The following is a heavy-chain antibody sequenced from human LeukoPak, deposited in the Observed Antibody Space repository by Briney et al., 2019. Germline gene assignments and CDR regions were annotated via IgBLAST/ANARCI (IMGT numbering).Heavy chain of an antibody. CDR1: GGTFSSYA. V-gene: IGHV1-69*13. J-gene: IGHJ6*03. D-gene: IGHD3-3*01. CDR2: IIPIFGTA. CDR3: TRGSYYDFWSGYYRADQYYYYYYMDV. Sequence: SVKVSCKASGGTFSSYAISWVRQAPGQGLQWMGGIIPIFGTANYAQKFQRRVTITADESTSTAYMELSSLRSEDTAAYYCTRGSYYDFWSGYYRADQYYYYYYMDVWGKGTTVTVSS.